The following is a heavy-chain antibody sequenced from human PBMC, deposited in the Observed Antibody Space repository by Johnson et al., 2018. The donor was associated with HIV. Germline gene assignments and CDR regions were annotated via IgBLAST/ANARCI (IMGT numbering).Heavy chain of an antibody. D-gene: IGHD6-19*01. V-gene: IGHV3-7*03. CDR1: GFTFDDYG. CDR2: INQDESEK. Sequence: VQLVESGGGVVRPGGSLRLSCAASGFTFDDYGMSWVRQAPGKGLEWVANINQDESEKYHVDSVKGRFSISRDNGKDSVYLQMSRLRPEDTAVYFCVRWGSGWSAFDIWGQGTMVTVSS. CDR3: VRWGSGWSAFDI. J-gene: IGHJ3*02.